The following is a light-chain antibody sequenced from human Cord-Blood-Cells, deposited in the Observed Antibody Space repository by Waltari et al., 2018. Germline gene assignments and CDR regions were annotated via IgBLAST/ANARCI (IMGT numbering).Light chain of an antibody. CDR2: AAS. Sequence: DIQLTQSPSFLFASVGDRVTITCRASQGISNYFACYQQKPGKAPKLLLNAASTLQSGVPSRFSGSGSGTAFTLTISSLQPDDVATYYCQQLNSYPSLTFGQGTRLEIK. CDR1: QGISNY. J-gene: IGKJ5*01. CDR3: QQLNSYPSLT. V-gene: IGKV1-9*01.